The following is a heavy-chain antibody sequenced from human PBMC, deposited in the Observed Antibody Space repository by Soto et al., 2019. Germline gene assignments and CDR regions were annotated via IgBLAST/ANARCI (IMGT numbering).Heavy chain of an antibody. D-gene: IGHD6-13*01. V-gene: IGHV4-4*07. J-gene: IGHJ4*02. Sequence: KSSETLSLTCTVSGGSISSFYWSWIRQPAGKGPEWIRRIYSGGRNNYNPSLKSRVTMSVDTSKNQFSLRLSSVTAADTAMYYCARGSSRWDYWGQGTLVTVSS. CDR1: GGSISSFY. CDR2: IYSGGRN. CDR3: ARGSSRWDY.